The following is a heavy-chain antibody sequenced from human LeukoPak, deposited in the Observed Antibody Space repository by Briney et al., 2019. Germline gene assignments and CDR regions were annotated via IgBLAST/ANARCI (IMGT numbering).Heavy chain of an antibody. V-gene: IGHV4-34*01. J-gene: IGHJ4*02. Sequence: PSETLSLTCAVYGGSFSGYYWSWIRQPPGKGLEWIGEINHSGSTNYNPSLKSRVTISVDTSKNQFSLKLSSVTAADTAVYYCARGGDQRARYYFWGQGTLVTVSS. CDR3: ARGGDQRARYYF. CDR2: INHSGST. CDR1: GGSFSGYY. D-gene: IGHD2-21*02.